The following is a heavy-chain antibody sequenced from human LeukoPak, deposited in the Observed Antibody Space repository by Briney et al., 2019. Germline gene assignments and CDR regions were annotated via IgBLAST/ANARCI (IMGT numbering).Heavy chain of an antibody. D-gene: IGHD5-12*01. V-gene: IGHV4-34*01. Sequence: SETLSLTCAVYGGSFSGYYWSWIRQPPGKGLEWIGEINHSGSTNYNPSLKSRVTISADTSKNQFSLKLSSVTAADAAVYYCARASSGYSGYGPGSYYYYMDVWGKGTTVTVSS. J-gene: IGHJ6*03. CDR2: INHSGST. CDR1: GGSFSGYY. CDR3: ARASSGYSGYGPGSYYYYMDV.